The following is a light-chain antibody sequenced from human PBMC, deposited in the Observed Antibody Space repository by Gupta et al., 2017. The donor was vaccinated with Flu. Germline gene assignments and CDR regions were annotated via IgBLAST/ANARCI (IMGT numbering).Light chain of an antibody. V-gene: IGKV1-5*03. CDR2: QAS. CDR1: QSISSW. CDR3: QQSNTYPLT. J-gene: IGKJ4*01. Sequence: DIQMTQSPSTLSASVGDRVTITCRASQSISSWLAWYQQKPGKAPKVLIYQASSLESGVPSRFSGSGSETEFTLTINSLQPDDFATYYCQQSNTYPLTFGGGTKVEIK.